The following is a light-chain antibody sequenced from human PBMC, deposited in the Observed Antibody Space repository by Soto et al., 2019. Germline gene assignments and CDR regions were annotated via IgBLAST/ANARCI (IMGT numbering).Light chain of an antibody. V-gene: IGLV1-40*01. CDR3: QSYDSSLSVWV. CDR2: GST. Sequence: QSVLTQPPSVSGAPGQRVTISCTGSGSNIGIGHDVHWYQQRPGTAPKLLIYGSTNRPSGVRDRFSVSKSDTSASLAITGLQAEDEADYYCQSYDSSLSVWVFGGGTKLTVL. J-gene: IGLJ3*02. CDR1: GSNIGIGHD.